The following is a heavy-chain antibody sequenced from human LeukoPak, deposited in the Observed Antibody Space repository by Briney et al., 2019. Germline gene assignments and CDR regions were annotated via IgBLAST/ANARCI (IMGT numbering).Heavy chain of an antibody. CDR1: GYTFSNYG. J-gene: IGHJ5*02. D-gene: IGHD3-10*02. V-gene: IGHV1-18*01. CDR2: ISAYNGNT. CDR3: ARGATRFGELTDWLDP. Sequence: ASVKVSCKASGYTFSNYGVIWVRQAPGRGLEWLGWISAYNGNTNYAQKFQGRVTMTRDTSTSTAYMEVTSLRSDDTAVYYCARGATRFGELTDWLDPWGQGTMVTVSS.